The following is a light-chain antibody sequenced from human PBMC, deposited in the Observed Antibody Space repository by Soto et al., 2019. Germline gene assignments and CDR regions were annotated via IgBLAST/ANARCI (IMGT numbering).Light chain of an antibody. CDR3: QQSVNSPYT. V-gene: IGKV1-5*03. Sequence: IQMTQSPSTLSASVGDRVTITCRASQTIDSWLAWYQQRPGKPPNLLIYKASTLASGVPSRFSGSESGTEFTLTISSLQPEDAAIYSCQQSVNSPYTFGQGTRLEIK. CDR2: KAS. J-gene: IGKJ5*01. CDR1: QTIDSW.